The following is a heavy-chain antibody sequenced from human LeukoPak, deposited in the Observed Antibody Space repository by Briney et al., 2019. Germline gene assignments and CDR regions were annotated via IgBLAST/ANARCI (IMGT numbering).Heavy chain of an antibody. J-gene: IGHJ4*02. D-gene: IGHD7-27*01. CDR1: GFTFSSYS. CDR2: ISSSSSTI. CDR3: ARAVESGELGFDY. Sequence: GGSLRLSCAASGFTFSSYSMNWVRQAPGKGLEWVPYISSSSSTIYYADSVKGRFTISRDNAKNSLYLQMNSLRDEDTAVYYCARAVESGELGFDYWGQGTLVTVSS. V-gene: IGHV3-48*02.